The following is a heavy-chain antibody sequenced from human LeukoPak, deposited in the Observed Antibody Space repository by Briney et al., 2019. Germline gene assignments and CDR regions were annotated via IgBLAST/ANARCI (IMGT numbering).Heavy chain of an antibody. Sequence: PGGSLRLSCAASGFTFSNYGMYWVRQAPGKGLEWVAFIRYDGSDKYYADSMKGRFTISRDNSKNTLYLQMDSLRPEDTAVYYCAKGQLGIQSSKWFDPWGQGTLVTVSS. J-gene: IGHJ5*02. V-gene: IGHV3-30*02. CDR1: GFTFSNYG. CDR3: AKGQLGIQSSKWFDP. CDR2: IRYDGSDK. D-gene: IGHD7-27*01.